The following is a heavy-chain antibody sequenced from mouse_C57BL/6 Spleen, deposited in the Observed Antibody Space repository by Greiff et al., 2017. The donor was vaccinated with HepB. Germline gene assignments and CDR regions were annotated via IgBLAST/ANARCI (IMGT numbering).Heavy chain of an antibody. CDR1: GFTFSSYG. V-gene: IGHV5-6*01. CDR3: ARYGNFDY. CDR2: ISSGGSYT. Sequence: EVQLVESGGDLVKPGGSLKLSCAASGFTFSSYGMSWVRQTPDKRLEWVATISSGGSYTYYPDSVKGRFTISRDNAKNTLYLQMSSLKSEDTAMYYRARYGNFDYWGQGTTLTVSS. D-gene: IGHD2-1*01. J-gene: IGHJ2*01.